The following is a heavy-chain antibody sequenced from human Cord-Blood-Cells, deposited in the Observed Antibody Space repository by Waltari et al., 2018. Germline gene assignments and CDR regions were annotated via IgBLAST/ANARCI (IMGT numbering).Heavy chain of an antibody. D-gene: IGHD6-6*01. CDR2: INAGNGNT. CDR3: ARGSYSSSSWYFDL. V-gene: IGHV1-3*01. CDR1: GYTFTSYA. J-gene: IGHJ2*01. Sequence: QVQLVQSGAEVKKPGASVKVSCKASGYTFTSYAMHWVRQAPGQRLEGKGWINAGNGNTKYSQKFQGRVTITRDTSASTAYMELSSLRSEDTTVYYCARGSYSSSSWYFDLWGRGTLVTVSS.